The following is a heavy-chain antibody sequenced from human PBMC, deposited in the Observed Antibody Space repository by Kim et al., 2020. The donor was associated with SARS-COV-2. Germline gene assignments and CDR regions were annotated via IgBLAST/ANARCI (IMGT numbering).Heavy chain of an antibody. D-gene: IGHD1-26*01. V-gene: IGHV1-69*13. CDR1: GGTFSSYA. J-gene: IGHJ4*02. Sequence: SVKVSCKASGGTFSSYAISWVRQAPGQGLEWMGGIIPIFGTANYAQKFQGRVTITADESTSTAYMELSSLRSEDTAVYYCASRPLTETIVGALLDYWGQGTLVTVSS. CDR2: IIPIFGTA. CDR3: ASRPLTETIVGALLDY.